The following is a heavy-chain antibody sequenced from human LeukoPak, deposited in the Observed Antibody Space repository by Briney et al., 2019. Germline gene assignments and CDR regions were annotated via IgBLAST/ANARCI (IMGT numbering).Heavy chain of an antibody. CDR1: GFTFSSYA. CDR3: AKGTQEAASQFYYYYYGMDV. D-gene: IGHD6-25*01. Sequence: GGSLRLSCAASGFTFSSYAMSWVHQAPGKGLEWVSAISGSGGSTYYADSVKGRFTISRDNSKNTLYLQMNSLRAEDTAVYYCAKGTQEAASQFYYYYYGMDVWGQGTTVTVSS. J-gene: IGHJ6*02. V-gene: IGHV3-23*01. CDR2: ISGSGGST.